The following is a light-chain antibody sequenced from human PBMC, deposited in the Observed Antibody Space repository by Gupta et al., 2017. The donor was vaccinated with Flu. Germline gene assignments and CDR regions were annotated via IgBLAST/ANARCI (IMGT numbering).Light chain of an antibody. CDR2: EVS. V-gene: IGLV2-23*02. Sequence: QTALTQPASVSGSPAQSIPLSCLGTSSDVGSYNLVSWYQQHPGKAPKLMIYEVSKRPSGVSNRFSGSKSGNTASLTISGLQAEDEADYYCCSYAGSSIVVFGGGTKLTVL. CDR1: SSDVGSYNL. CDR3: CSYAGSSIVV. J-gene: IGLJ2*01.